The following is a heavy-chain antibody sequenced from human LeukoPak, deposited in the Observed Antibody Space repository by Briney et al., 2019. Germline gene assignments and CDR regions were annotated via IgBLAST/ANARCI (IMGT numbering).Heavy chain of an antibody. J-gene: IGHJ4*02. Sequence: GGSLRLSCAASRFTFNSYAMSWVRQAPGKGLEWVSVIGGSNGITFYVGSVKGRFTISRDNSKDTLYLQMNSLRDEDTAVYYCARRFDSWGQGTLVTVSS. CDR1: RFTFNSYA. V-gene: IGHV3-23*01. CDR2: IGGSNGIT. CDR3: ARRFDS.